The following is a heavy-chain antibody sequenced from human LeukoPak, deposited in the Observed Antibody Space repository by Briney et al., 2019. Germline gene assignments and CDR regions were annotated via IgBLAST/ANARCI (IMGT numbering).Heavy chain of an antibody. V-gene: IGHV4-4*07. J-gene: IGHJ5*02. D-gene: IGHD1-1*01. Sequence: SETLSLTCTVSGDSSSSDCWSWLRQPAGKGLEWIGRIYTSGSTNYSPSLKSRLTMSIDTSKNQLSLKLTSVTAADTAVYYCAREERSPTGWFDPWGQGTLVTVSS. CDR1: GDSSSSDC. CDR3: AREERSPTGWFDP. CDR2: IYTSGST.